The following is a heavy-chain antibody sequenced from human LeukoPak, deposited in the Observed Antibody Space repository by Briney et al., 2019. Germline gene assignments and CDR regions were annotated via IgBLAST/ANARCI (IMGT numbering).Heavy chain of an antibody. D-gene: IGHD5-12*01. V-gene: IGHV3-23*01. CDR1: GFTFSSYA. Sequence: GGSLRLSCAASGFTFSSYAMTWVRQAPGKGLEWVSVISDSGSGTYYADSVKGRFTISRDNSKNALYLQTNSLRAEDTAVYYCAKDGRKVATTLDSWGQGTLVTVSS. J-gene: IGHJ4*02. CDR2: ISDSGSGT. CDR3: AKDGRKVATTLDS.